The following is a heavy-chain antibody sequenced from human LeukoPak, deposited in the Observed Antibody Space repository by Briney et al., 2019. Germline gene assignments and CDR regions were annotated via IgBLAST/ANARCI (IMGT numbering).Heavy chain of an antibody. CDR3: ARGQFKGDSGGYYPGNFDY. Sequence: PSETLSLTCVVYGGSFSDYYWNWIRQPPGKGLEWIGEINHSGSTNYNPSLKSRVTISVDTSKNQFSLKLSSVTAADTAVYYCARGQFKGDSGGYYPGNFDYWGQGTLVTVSS. V-gene: IGHV4-34*01. CDR1: GGSFSDYY. D-gene: IGHD3-22*01. J-gene: IGHJ4*02. CDR2: INHSGST.